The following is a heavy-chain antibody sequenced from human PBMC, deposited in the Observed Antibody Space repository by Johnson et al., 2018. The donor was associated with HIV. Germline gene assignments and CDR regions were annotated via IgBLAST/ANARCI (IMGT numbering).Heavy chain of an antibody. V-gene: IGHV3-20*04. CDR1: GFTFDDFG. CDR3: GRGMAAAN. Sequence: VQLVESGGGVVRPGGSLRLSCAASGFTFDDFGMGWVRQAPGKGLEWVSGINWNGGRTGYADSVKGRFTISRDNAKNSLYLQMNSLTVDDTAIYYCGRGMAAANWGQGTMVTVSS. CDR2: INWNGGRT. D-gene: IGHD6-13*01. J-gene: IGHJ3*01.